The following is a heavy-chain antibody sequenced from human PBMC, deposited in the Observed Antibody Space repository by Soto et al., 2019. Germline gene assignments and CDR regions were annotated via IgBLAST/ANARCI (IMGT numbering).Heavy chain of an antibody. D-gene: IGHD2-15*01. CDR2: INSDESSR. CDR3: ARGSRSDAYRAEY. Sequence: EVQLVESGGGLVQPGGSLRLSCAASGFTFSTYWMHWVRQAPGKGLVWVSHINSDESSRSYADSVKGRFTISRNNAKNTLYLQMNTLRAEDTAVYYCARGSRSDAYRAEYWGQGTLVTVSS. J-gene: IGHJ4*02. V-gene: IGHV3-74*01. CDR1: GFTFSTYW.